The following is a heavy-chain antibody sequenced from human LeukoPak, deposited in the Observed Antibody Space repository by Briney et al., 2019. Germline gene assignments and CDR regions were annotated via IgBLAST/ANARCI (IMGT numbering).Heavy chain of an antibody. J-gene: IGHJ4*02. Sequence: GGSLRLSCAASGFTFSSYGMHWVRQAPGKGLEWVAVIWYDGSNKYYADSVKGRFTISRDNSKNTLYLQMSSLRAEDTAVYYCARESTFNYDTSGSSYFAYWGQGTLVTVSS. CDR3: ARESTFNYDTSGSSYFAY. V-gene: IGHV3-33*01. CDR2: IWYDGSNK. CDR1: GFTFSSYG. D-gene: IGHD3-22*01.